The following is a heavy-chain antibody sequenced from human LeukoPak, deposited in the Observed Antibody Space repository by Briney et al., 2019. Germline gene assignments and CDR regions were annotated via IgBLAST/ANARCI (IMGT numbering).Heavy chain of an antibody. D-gene: IGHD3-10*01. CDR2: INWNGGST. V-gene: IGHV3-20*04. Sequence: GGSLRLSCAASGFTFDDYGMSWVRQAPGKGLEWVSGINWNGGSTGYADSVKGRFTISRDNAKNSLYLQMNSLRAEDTALYYCAREREFLNYYYHYYMDVWGKGTTVTVSS. J-gene: IGHJ6*03. CDR3: AREREFLNYYYHYYMDV. CDR1: GFTFDDYG.